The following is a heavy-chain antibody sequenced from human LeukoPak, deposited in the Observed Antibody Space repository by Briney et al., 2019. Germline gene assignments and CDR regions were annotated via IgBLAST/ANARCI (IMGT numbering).Heavy chain of an antibody. D-gene: IGHD3-22*01. Sequence: SGTLSLTCAVSGYSISSGYYWGWIRQPPGKGLAWIGSIYHSGSTYYNPSLKSRVTISVDTSKNQFSLKLSSVTAADTAVYYCARVYMGYDSSGYYVNWFDPWGQGTLVTVSS. CDR3: ARVYMGYDSSGYYVNWFDP. J-gene: IGHJ5*02. V-gene: IGHV4-38-2*01. CDR2: IYHSGST. CDR1: GYSISSGYY.